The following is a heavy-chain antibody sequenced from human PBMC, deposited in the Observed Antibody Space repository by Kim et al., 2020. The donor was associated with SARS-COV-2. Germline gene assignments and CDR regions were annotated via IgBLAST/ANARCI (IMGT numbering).Heavy chain of an antibody. CDR3: AKDEGYSSGFNWFDP. CDR2: ISGSGGST. V-gene: IGHV3-23*01. Sequence: GGSLRLSCAASGFTFSSYAMSWVRQAPGKGLEWVSAISGSGGSTYYADSVKGRFTISRDNSKNTLYLQMNSLRAEDTAVYYCAKDEGYSSGFNWFDPWGQGTLVTVSS. CDR1: GFTFSSYA. D-gene: IGHD6-19*01. J-gene: IGHJ5*02.